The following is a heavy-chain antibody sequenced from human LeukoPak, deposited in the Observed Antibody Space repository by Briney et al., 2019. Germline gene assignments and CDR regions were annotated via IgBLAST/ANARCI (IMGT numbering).Heavy chain of an antibody. V-gene: IGHV1-8*01. D-gene: IGHD3-16*02. CDR3: ARGRNDYVWGSYLIDY. J-gene: IGHJ4*02. CDR1: GYTFTSYD. Sequence: ASVKVSCKASGYTFTSYDINWVRQATGQGLEWMGWMNPNSGNTGYAQKFQGRVTMTRNTSISTAYMELSSLRSEDTAVYYCARGRNDYVWGSYLIDYWGQGTLVTVSS. CDR2: MNPNSGNT.